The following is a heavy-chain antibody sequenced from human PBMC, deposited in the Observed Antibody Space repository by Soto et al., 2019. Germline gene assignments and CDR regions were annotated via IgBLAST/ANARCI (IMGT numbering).Heavy chain of an antibody. Sequence: GSLRLSCAASGFTFSSYWMSWVRQAPGKGLEWVANIKQDGSEKYYVDSVKGRFTISRDNAKNSLYLQMNSLRAEDTAMYYCAKETADYYESSGQCYFDNWGQGTLVTVSS. CDR2: IKQDGSEK. V-gene: IGHV3-7*01. J-gene: IGHJ4*02. CDR1: GFTFSSYW. D-gene: IGHD3-22*01. CDR3: AKETADYYESSGQCYFDN.